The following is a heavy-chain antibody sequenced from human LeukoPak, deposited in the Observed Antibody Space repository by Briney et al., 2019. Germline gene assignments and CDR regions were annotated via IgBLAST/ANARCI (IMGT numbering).Heavy chain of an antibody. D-gene: IGHD3-10*01. CDR2: ISSSGSTI. V-gene: IGHV3-11*01. Sequence: RGSLRLSCAASGFTFSDYYMSWIRQAPGRGLEWVSYISSSGSTIYQADSVKGRFTISRDNAKNSLYLQMNSLRAEDTAVYYCARDRYGSGSYYNWYFDVWGRGTLVTVSS. J-gene: IGHJ2*01. CDR3: ARDRYGSGSYYNWYFDV. CDR1: GFTFSDYY.